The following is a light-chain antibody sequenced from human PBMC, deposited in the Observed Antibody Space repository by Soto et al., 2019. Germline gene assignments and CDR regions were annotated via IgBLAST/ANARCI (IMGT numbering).Light chain of an antibody. Sequence: EIVMTQSPATLSVSPGERSTLSCRASQSVSSSYLAWYQQKPGQAPRLLIYGASSRATGIPDRFSGSGSGTDLTLTISRLEPEDFAVYYCQKYGSSPLTFGGGTKVDIK. J-gene: IGKJ4*01. CDR1: QSVSSSY. V-gene: IGKV3-20*01. CDR3: QKYGSSPLT. CDR2: GAS.